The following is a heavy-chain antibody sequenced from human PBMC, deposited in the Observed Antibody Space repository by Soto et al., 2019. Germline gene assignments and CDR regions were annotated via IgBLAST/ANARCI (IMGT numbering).Heavy chain of an antibody. CDR3: VKKIAGTTTSGAYWFFDL. CDR2: LSGGGDAT. CDR1: GFPFSSFA. D-gene: IGHD1-26*01. V-gene: IGHV3-23*01. J-gene: IGHJ2*01. Sequence: EMQLLESGGGLAQPGGSLDSSCPPPGFPFSSFAMNWFGQAPGKGLEWFSGLSGGGDATFYADSVRGRFTISRVQSKNTVYLQMNSLRAEDTAVYHCVKKIAGTTTSGAYWFFDLWGRGTLVTVSS.